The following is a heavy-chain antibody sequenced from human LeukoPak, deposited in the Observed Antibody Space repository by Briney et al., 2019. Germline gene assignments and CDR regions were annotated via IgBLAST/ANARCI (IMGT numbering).Heavy chain of an antibody. CDR3: ARGLVSYDSSGLGY. J-gene: IGHJ4*02. V-gene: IGHV4-38-2*02. Sequence: PSETLSLTCTVSGYSISSGYYWGWIRQPPGKGLEWIGSIYHSGSTYYNPSLKSRVTISVDTSKNQFSLKLSSVTAADTAVYYCARGLVSYDSSGLGYWGQGTLVTVSS. CDR1: GYSISSGYY. D-gene: IGHD3-22*01. CDR2: IYHSGST.